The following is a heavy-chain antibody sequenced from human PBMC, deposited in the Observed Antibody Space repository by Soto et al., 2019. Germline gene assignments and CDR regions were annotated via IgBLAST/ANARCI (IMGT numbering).Heavy chain of an antibody. D-gene: IGHD3-22*01. CDR3: ARGDGDRYDGNGYLGRQ. V-gene: IGHV3-74*01. CDR2: IKSDGSGT. CDR1: GFTFSSYW. J-gene: IGHJ4*02. Sequence: EVPLVESGGGLVQPGESLTLSCAASGFTFSSYWMHWVRQAPGKGLVWVSRIKSDGSGTYYADFVKGRLTISRDNTNETLCRQINRLRVEDTAVYCCARGDGDRYDGNGYLGRQWGQGTLVTVSS.